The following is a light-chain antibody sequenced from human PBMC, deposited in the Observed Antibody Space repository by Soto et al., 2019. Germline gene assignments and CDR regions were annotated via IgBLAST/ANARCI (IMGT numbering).Light chain of an antibody. CDR2: AAS. CDR1: QSIGSD. V-gene: IGKV1-39*01. Sequence: DIQMTQSPPSLSASIGDRVNITCRASQSIGSDLNWYQQKSGKAPKLLTYAASRLQSGVPSRFSGSGSGTDFTLTISSLQPEDFAPYYCQQGYINPITFGQGTRLEFK. CDR3: QQGYINPIT. J-gene: IGKJ5*01.